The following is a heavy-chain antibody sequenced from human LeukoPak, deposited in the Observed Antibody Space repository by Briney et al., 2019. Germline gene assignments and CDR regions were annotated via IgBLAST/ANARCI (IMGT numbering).Heavy chain of an antibody. CDR3: AKAVGGSGSYYSPFDY. CDR1: GFTFSSYG. D-gene: IGHD3-10*01. V-gene: IGHV3-30*02. Sequence: PGGSLRLSCAASGFTFSSYGMHWARQAPGKGLEWVAFIRYDGSNKYYADSVKGRFTISRDNSKNTLYLQMNSLRAEDTAVYYCAKAVGGSGSYYSPFDYWGQGTLVTVSS. J-gene: IGHJ4*02. CDR2: IRYDGSNK.